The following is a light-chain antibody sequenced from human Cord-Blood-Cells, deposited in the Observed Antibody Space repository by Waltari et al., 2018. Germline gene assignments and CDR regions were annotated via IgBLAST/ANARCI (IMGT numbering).Light chain of an antibody. V-gene: IGLV2-14*01. Sequence: QSALTQPASVSGSPGQSITISCTGTSSDVGGYNYVSWYQQHPGKAPNLMIYDVSNRPSGVSNRFSGSKSGNTASLTISGLQAEDEADYYCSSYTSSSTLVVGGGTKLTVL. CDR1: SSDVGGYNY. CDR2: DVS. J-gene: IGLJ2*01. CDR3: SSYTSSSTLV.